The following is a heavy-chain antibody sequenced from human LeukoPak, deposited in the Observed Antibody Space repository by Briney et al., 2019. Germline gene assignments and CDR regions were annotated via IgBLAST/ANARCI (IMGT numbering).Heavy chain of an antibody. CDR3: ASPKRPPYYGLDY. CDR1: GFTFSSYS. D-gene: IGHD1-26*01. Sequence: GGSQRLSCAASGFTFSSYSMNWVRQAPGKGLEWVSYISSSSSYMYYADSVKGRFTISRDNAKNSLYLQMNSLRAEDTAVYYCASPKRPPYYGLDYWGQGTLVTVSS. V-gene: IGHV3-21*01. CDR2: ISSSSSYM. J-gene: IGHJ4*02.